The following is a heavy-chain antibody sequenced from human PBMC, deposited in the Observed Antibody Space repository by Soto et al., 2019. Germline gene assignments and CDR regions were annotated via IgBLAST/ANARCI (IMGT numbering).Heavy chain of an antibody. CDR1: GGSISSSSYY. J-gene: IGHJ3*02. V-gene: IGHV4-61*05. CDR3: AKIRPIGEIFGVVIDSAAFDI. CDR2: IYYSGST. D-gene: IGHD3-3*01. Sequence: SETLSLTCTVSGGSISSSSYYWSWIRQPPGKGLEWIGYIYYSGSTNYNPSLKSRVTISVDTSKNQFSLKLSSVTAADTAVYYCAKIRPIGEIFGVVIDSAAFDIWGQGTMVTVSS.